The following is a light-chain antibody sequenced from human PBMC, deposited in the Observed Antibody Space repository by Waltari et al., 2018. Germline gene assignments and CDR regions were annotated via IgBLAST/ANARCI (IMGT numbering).Light chain of an antibody. CDR1: QDIDNF. CDR3: QEYGNALT. Sequence: DIQMTQSPSYLSASVGDRVTITCQASQDIDNFLNWYQQKPGESPRLLIYDASNLETGVPSKYSGSGSGTDFSLNITSLQPEDIATYYCQEYGNALTVGGGTKVEIK. V-gene: IGKV1-33*01. CDR2: DAS. J-gene: IGKJ4*01.